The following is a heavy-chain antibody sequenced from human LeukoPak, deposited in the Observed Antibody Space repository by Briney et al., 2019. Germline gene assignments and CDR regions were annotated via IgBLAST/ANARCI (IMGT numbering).Heavy chain of an antibody. CDR2: LSGSGITT. J-gene: IGHJ4*01. CDR3: AKGIYSSGWSYFDY. CDR1: GFTFSNSA. D-gene: IGHD6-19*01. Sequence: GGSLRLSCAASGFTFSNSAMSWVRQAPGKGLEWVPTLSGSGITTYYADSVKGRFTISRDNSKNTLYLQMNSLRAEDSAVYYCAKGIYSSGWSYFDYWGHGTLVTVSS. V-gene: IGHV3-23*01.